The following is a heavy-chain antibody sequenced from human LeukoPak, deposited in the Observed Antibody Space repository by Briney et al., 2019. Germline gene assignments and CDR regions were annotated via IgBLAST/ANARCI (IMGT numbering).Heavy chain of an antibody. CDR3: ARGTLVGATSY. Sequence: GGSLRLSCAASGFTFSSYWMSWVRQAPGKGLEWVANIKQDGSEKYYVDSVKGRFTISRDNAKTSLYLQMNSLRAEDTAVYYCARGTLVGATSYWGQGTLVTVSS. CDR1: GFTFSSYW. D-gene: IGHD1-26*01. V-gene: IGHV3-7*01. J-gene: IGHJ4*02. CDR2: IKQDGSEK.